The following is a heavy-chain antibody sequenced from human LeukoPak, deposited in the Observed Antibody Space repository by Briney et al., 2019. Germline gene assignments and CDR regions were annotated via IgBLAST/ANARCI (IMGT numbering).Heavy chain of an antibody. Sequence: GRSPRPSCAASGFTFSSYGMHWVRQTPGKGLEWVAVISYDGSNKYYADSVKGRFTISRDNSKNTLYLQMNSLRAEDTAVYYCAKSRGVVPAAPLGYWGQGTLVTVSS. CDR1: GFTFSSYG. V-gene: IGHV3-30*18. CDR3: AKSRGVVPAAPLGY. CDR2: ISYDGSNK. D-gene: IGHD2-2*01. J-gene: IGHJ4*02.